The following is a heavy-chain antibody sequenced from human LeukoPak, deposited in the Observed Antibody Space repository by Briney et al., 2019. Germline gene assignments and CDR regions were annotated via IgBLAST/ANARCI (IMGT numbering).Heavy chain of an antibody. D-gene: IGHD2-15*01. CDR1: GFTFSSYW. CDR3: ARPFYCSGGSCYSGLGY. J-gene: IGHJ4*02. CDR2: IKQDGSEK. V-gene: IGHV3-7*01. Sequence: PGGSLRLSCAASGFTFSSYWMSWVRQAPGKGLEWVANIKQDGSEKYYVDSVKGRFTISRDNAKNSLYLQMNSLRAEDTAVYYCARPFYCSGGSCYSGLGYWGQGTLVTASS.